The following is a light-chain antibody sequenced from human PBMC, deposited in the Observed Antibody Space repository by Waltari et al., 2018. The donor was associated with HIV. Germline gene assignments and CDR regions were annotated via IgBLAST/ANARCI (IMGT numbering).Light chain of an antibody. CDR3: QADDSSLTSTV. Sequence: QSVLTQPPSVSGDPGQRVTISCTGNKSNIWAGYEVHWYQPVPGTAPKLLICGSKNRASGVPDRFSGSKYGTSASVAISGVQAEDWAEYHCQADDSSLTSTVFGGGTKLTGL. CDR2: GSK. V-gene: IGLV1-40*01. CDR1: KSNIWAGYE. J-gene: IGLJ2*01.